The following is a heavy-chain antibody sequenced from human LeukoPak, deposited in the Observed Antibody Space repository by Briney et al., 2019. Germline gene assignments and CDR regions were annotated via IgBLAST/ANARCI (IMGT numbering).Heavy chain of an antibody. V-gene: IGHV3-30*04. D-gene: IGHD6-13*01. CDR2: ISYDGSNK. CDR3: AKDWRTSIAAAAPLDY. J-gene: IGHJ4*02. Sequence: GGSLRLSCAASGFTFSNYAMHWVRQAPGKGLEWVALISYDGSNKYYADSVKGRFTISRDNSKNTLYLQMNSLRAEDTAVYYCAKDWRTSIAAAAPLDYWGQGTLVTVSS. CDR1: GFTFSNYA.